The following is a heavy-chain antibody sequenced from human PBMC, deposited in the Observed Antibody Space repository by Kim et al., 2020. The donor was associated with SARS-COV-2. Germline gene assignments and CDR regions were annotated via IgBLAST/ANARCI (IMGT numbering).Heavy chain of an antibody. J-gene: IGHJ5*02. V-gene: IGHV4-59*08. D-gene: IGHD1-26*01. Sequence: SETLSLTCTVSGGSISSYYWSWIRQPPGKGLEWIGYIYYSGSTNYNPSLKSRVTISVDTSKNQFSLKLSSVTAADTAVYYCARHEAPGDSGSYSYDYWFDPWGQGTRVTVSS. CDR2: IYYSGST. CDR3: ARHEAPGDSGSYSYDYWFDP. CDR1: GGSISSYY.